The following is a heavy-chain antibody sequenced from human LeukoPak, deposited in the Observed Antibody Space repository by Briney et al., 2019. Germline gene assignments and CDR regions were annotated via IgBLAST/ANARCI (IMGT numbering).Heavy chain of an antibody. CDR1: GFTFSSYA. D-gene: IGHD4-17*01. J-gene: IGHJ4*02. V-gene: IGHV3-23*01. Sequence: PGGSLRLSCAASGFTFSSYAMSWVRQAPGKGLEWVSAISGSGGSRYYADSVKGRFTISRDNSKNTLYLQMNSLGAEDTAVYYCAKRGLRPVGYFDYWGQGTLVTVSS. CDR3: AKRGLRPVGYFDY. CDR2: ISGSGGSR.